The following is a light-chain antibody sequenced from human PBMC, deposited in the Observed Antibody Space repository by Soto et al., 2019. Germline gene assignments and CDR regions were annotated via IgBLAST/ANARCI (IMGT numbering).Light chain of an antibody. CDR2: GAS. Sequence: EIVMTQSPAALSVSPGERATLSCRASQSVSSNLAWYQHKPGQAPRLLISGASTRPTGIPARFSGSGSGTEFTLTISSLQSEDFAVYYCQQYNYWPGTFGQGTKVKIK. J-gene: IGKJ1*01. CDR3: QQYNYWPGT. V-gene: IGKV3-15*01. CDR1: QSVSSN.